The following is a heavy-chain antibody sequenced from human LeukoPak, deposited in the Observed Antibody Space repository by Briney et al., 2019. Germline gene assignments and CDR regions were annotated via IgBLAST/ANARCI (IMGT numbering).Heavy chain of an antibody. V-gene: IGHV1-8*01. Sequence: ASVKVSCKASEYTLTNYHINWVRQASGQGLEWMGWMHLNSGDTGYAQKFQGRLTMTRNTSISTAYMELSSLRSEDTAVYYCARGGGWLQRPFDYWGQGTLVTVSS. J-gene: IGHJ4*02. CDR3: ARGGGWLQRPFDY. CDR1: EYTLTNYH. D-gene: IGHD5-24*01. CDR2: MHLNSGDT.